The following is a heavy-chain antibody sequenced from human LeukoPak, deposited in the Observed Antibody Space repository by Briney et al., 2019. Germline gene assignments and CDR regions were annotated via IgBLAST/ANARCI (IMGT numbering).Heavy chain of an antibody. J-gene: IGHJ4*02. CDR1: GGSFSGYY. Sequence: SETLSLTCAVYGGSFSGYYWSWIRQPPGKGLEWIGEINHSGSTNYNPSLKSRVTISVDTSKNQFSVKLSSVTAADTAVYYCARGGRSGNFWSGYYPFGYWGQGTLVTVSS. CDR2: INHSGST. V-gene: IGHV4-34*01. CDR3: ARGGRSGNFWSGYYPFGY. D-gene: IGHD3-3*01.